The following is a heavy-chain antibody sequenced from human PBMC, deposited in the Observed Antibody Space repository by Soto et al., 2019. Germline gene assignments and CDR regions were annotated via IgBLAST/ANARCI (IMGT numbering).Heavy chain of an antibody. V-gene: IGHV3-48*02. J-gene: IGHJ4*02. Sequence: EVQLVESGGGLVQPGGSLRLSCAASGFRFSIYSMNWVRQAPGKGLEWSAYITGDTNRIKYADSVKGRFTISRDNAKNSVYLQMNSLRDEDTAVYYCAISVEGHFDYWGPGTVVTVSS. D-gene: IGHD6-19*01. CDR2: ITGDTNRI. CDR1: GFRFSIYS. CDR3: AISVEGHFDY.